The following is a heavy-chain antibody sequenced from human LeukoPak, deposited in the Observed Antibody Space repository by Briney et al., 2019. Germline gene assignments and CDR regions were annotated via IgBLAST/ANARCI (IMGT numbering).Heavy chain of an antibody. CDR3: VKDLLAVAGTH. D-gene: IGHD6-19*01. CDR2: ISSNGGST. J-gene: IGHJ4*02. V-gene: IGHV3-64D*06. CDR1: GFTFRNYG. Sequence: PGGSLRLSCSASGFTFRNYGMHWVRQAPGKGLEYVSAISSNGGSTYYADSVKGRFTISRDNSKNTLYLQMSSLRADDTAVYYCVKDLLAVAGTHWGQGTVVTVSS.